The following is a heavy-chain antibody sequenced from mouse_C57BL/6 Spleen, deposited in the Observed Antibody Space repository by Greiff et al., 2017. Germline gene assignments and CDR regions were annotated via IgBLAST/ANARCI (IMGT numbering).Heavy chain of an antibody. D-gene: IGHD1-1*01. CDR1: GYTFTDYY. Sequence: VQLQQSGPVLVKPGASVKMSCKASGYTFTDYYMNWVKQSHGKSLEWIGVINPYNGGTSYNQKFKGKATLTVDKSSSTAYMELNSLTSEDSAVYYCAGYYYGSNYFDYWGQGTTLTVSS. J-gene: IGHJ2*01. V-gene: IGHV1-19*01. CDR2: INPYNGGT. CDR3: AGYYYGSNYFDY.